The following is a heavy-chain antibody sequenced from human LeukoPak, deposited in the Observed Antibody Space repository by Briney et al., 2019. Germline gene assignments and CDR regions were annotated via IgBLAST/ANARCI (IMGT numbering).Heavy chain of an antibody. Sequence: GGSLRLSCAASGFTFSSYAMHWVRQAPGKGLEWVAVISYDGSNKYYADSVKGRFTTSRDNSKNTLYLQMNSLRAEDTAVYYCARHQQLFYYYGMDVWGQGTLVTVSS. CDR1: GFTFSSYA. D-gene: IGHD6-13*01. J-gene: IGHJ6*02. CDR3: ARHQQLFYYYGMDV. CDR2: ISYDGSNK. V-gene: IGHV3-30-3*01.